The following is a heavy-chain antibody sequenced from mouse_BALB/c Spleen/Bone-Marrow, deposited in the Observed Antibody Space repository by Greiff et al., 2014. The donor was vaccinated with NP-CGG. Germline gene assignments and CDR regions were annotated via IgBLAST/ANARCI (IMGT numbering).Heavy chain of an antibody. V-gene: IGHV2-9*02. J-gene: IGHJ3*01. Sequence: QVQLQQPGPGLVAPSQSLSITCTVSGFSLTSYGVHWVRQPPGKGLEWLGVIWAGGSTNYNSALMSRLGISKDNSKSQVFLKMNIRQTDDTAMYYCARDGDYDEGAWFAYWGQGTLVTVSA. D-gene: IGHD2-4*01. CDR2: IWAGGST. CDR1: GFSLTSYG. CDR3: ARDGDYDEGAWFAY.